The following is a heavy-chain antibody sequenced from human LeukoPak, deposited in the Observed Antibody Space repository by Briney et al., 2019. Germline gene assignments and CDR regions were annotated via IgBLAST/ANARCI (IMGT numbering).Heavy chain of an antibody. CDR1: GGSISSGDYY. V-gene: IGHV4-30-4*08. CDR3: ARESDYYDSSDTRDY. J-gene: IGHJ4*02. Sequence: SQTLSLTCTVSGGSISSGDYYWSWIRQPPGKGLEWIGYIYYSGSTYYNPSLKSRVTISVDTSKNLFSLKLSSVTAADTAVYYCARESDYYDSSDTRDYWGQGTLVTVSS. D-gene: IGHD3-22*01. CDR2: IYYSGST.